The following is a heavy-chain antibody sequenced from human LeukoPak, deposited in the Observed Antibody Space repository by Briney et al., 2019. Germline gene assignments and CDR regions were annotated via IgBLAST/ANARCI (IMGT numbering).Heavy chain of an antibody. CDR3: TRGRAAGD. CDR2: VSPDSGDT. J-gene: IGHJ4*02. Sequence: GASVKVSCKASGYTFTNNDINWVRQATGQGIEWRVWVSPDSGDTGYAPNFRGRVTMTTDTSINTAYMELTSLTSEDTAIYYCTRGRAAGDWGQGTLVTVSS. CDR1: GYTFTNND. D-gene: IGHD6-19*01. V-gene: IGHV1-8*01.